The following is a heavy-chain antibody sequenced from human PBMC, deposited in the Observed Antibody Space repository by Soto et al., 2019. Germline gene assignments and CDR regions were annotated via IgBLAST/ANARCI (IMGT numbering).Heavy chain of an antibody. D-gene: IGHD5-12*01. CDR3: ARDQDSGYVIKLHHFYNMDV. CDR2: IIPIFGTA. V-gene: IGHV1-69*12. CDR1: GGTFSSYA. Sequence: QVQLVQSWAEVQKPGSSVKVSCKASGGTFSSYAISWVRQAPGQGLEWMGGIIPIFGTANYAQKFQGRVTITADESTSTAYMELSSLRSEDTAVYYCARDQDSGYVIKLHHFYNMDVWGQGTTVTVSS. J-gene: IGHJ6*02.